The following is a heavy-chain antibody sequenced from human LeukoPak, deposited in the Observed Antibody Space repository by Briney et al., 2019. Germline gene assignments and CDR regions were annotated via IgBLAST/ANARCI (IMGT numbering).Heavy chain of an antibody. CDR3: ARHRAEMATITDDAFDI. J-gene: IGHJ3*02. V-gene: IGHV4-59*08. CDR1: GTSIRTYS. Sequence: SETLSLTCSVSGTSIRTYSWSWIRQPPGKGLEWLGYIYSSGNSHYNPSLTSRDTMSLDTSKNQFSLRLYSVTAADTAVYYCARHRAEMATITDDAFDIWGQGTMVTVSS. D-gene: IGHD5-24*01. CDR2: IYSSGNS.